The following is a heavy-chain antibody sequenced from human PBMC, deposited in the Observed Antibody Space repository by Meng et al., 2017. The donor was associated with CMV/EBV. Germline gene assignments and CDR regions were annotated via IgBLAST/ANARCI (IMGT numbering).Heavy chain of an antibody. CDR1: GFAFREHG. D-gene: IGHD3-3*01. V-gene: IGHV3-20*04. Sequence: GGSLRPSCAASGFAFREHGMTWVRQAPGEGLEWVAGMNWNVDGTGYADSVKGRFTISRDNAKNSLYLQMNSLRAEDTAVYYCTRAAYYDFWSGYQNQADAFDIWGQGTVVTVSS. CDR3: TRAAYYDFWSGYQNQADAFDI. J-gene: IGHJ3*02. CDR2: MNWNVDGT.